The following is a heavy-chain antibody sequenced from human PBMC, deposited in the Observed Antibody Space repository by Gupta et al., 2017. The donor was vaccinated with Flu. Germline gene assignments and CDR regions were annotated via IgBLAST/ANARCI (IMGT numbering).Heavy chain of an antibody. D-gene: IGHD1-26*01. J-gene: IGHJ4*02. V-gene: IGHV4-59*08. CDR3: SRLGRYSGSYYFDY. Sequence: RQHPGKGLGWIGYIYYGGSTKYNPSLKSRVTRSVDTSKSQVSLKLSSVTAEDTAVYYCSRLGRYSGSYYFDYWGQGTLVTVSS. CDR2: IYYGGST.